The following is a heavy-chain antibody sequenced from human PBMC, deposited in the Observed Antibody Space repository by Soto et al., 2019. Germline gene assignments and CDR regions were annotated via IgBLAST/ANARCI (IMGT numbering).Heavy chain of an antibody. J-gene: IGHJ3*02. Sequence: SVKVSCKASGGTFSSYAISWVRQAPGQGLEWMGGIIPIFGTANYAQKFQGRVTITAAKSTSTAYMELSSLRSEDTAADYCARGVNTELGAFDIWGQGTTVTVSS. CDR3: ARGVNTELGAFDI. D-gene: IGHD4-17*01. CDR1: GGTFSSYA. V-gene: IGHV1-69*06. CDR2: IIPIFGTA.